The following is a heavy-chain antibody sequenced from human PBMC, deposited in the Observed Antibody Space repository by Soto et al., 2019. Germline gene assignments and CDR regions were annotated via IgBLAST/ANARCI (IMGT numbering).Heavy chain of an antibody. V-gene: IGHV3-30*03. Sequence: GGSLRLSCAASGFTFSSYAMHWARQAPGKGLKWVTVISIRGGDEYYAESVRGRFTISRDDSKNTLYLQMDSLRVEDTAVYYCARGTIVARQHLDYWGQGTLVTVSS. CDR2: ISIRGGDE. CDR1: GFTFSSYA. CDR3: ARGTIVARQHLDY. J-gene: IGHJ4*02. D-gene: IGHD6-6*01.